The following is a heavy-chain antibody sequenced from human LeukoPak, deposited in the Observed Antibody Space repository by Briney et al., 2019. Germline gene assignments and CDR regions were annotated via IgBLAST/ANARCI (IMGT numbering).Heavy chain of an antibody. D-gene: IGHD6-13*01. CDR3: ARDGSSSWYNYYYYYMDV. Sequence: PGGSLRLSCAASGFTFSSYWMSWVRQAPGKGLEWVANIKQDGSEKYYVDSVKGRFTISRDNAKNSLHLQMNSLRAEDTAVYYCARDGSSSWYNYYYYYMDVWGKGTTVTVSS. J-gene: IGHJ6*03. V-gene: IGHV3-7*01. CDR1: GFTFSSYW. CDR2: IKQDGSEK.